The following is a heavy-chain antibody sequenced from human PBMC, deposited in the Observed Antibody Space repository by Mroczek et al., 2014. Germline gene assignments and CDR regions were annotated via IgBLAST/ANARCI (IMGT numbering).Heavy chain of an antibody. V-gene: IGHV4-59*01. Sequence: QVQLQQWGPGLVKPSETPVPSPALSLVAPSVVTTGAGSGSPQEGTGVDWVYLLHGGTNYNPSLKSRVTISVDTSKNQFSLKLSSVTAADTAVYYCARVLQDDVLTGYQQTYDAFDIWGQGAMVTVSS. J-gene: IGHJ3*02. CDR3: ARVLQDDVLTGYQQTYDAFDI. D-gene: IGHD3-9*01. CDR1: VAPSVVTT. CDR2: LLHGGT.